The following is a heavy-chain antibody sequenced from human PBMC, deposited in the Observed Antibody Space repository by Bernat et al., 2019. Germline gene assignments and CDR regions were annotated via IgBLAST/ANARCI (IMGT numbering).Heavy chain of an antibody. V-gene: IGHV1-46*01. CDR3: AAGLLWFGESDDWFDP. CDR2: INPSGGST. Sequence: QVQLVQSGAKVKKPGASVKVSCKASGYTSTSYYMHWLRQAPGQGLEWMGIINPSGGSTSYAKKFQGRVTMTRDTSTSTVYMELSSLRSEDTAVYYCAAGLLWFGESDDWFDPWGQGTLVTVSS. CDR1: GYTSTSYY. D-gene: IGHD3-10*01. J-gene: IGHJ5*02.